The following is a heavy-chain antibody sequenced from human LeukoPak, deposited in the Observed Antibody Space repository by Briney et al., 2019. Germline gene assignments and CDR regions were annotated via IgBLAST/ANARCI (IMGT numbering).Heavy chain of an antibody. D-gene: IGHD3-22*01. CDR3: AREDYYDSSGYSGEAFDI. Sequence: PGGSQRLSCAASGFTFSSYGMHWVRQAPGKGLEWVAVIWYDGSNKYYADSVKGRFTISRDNSKNTLYLQINSLRAEDTAVYYCAREDYYDSSGYSGEAFDIWGQGTMVTVSS. V-gene: IGHV3-33*01. J-gene: IGHJ3*02. CDR2: IWYDGSNK. CDR1: GFTFSSYG.